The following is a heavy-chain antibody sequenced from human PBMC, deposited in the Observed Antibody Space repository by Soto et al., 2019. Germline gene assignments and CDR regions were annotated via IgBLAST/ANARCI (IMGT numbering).Heavy chain of an antibody. CDR2: MNPNSGNT. CDR3: ARDQANYGMDV. CDR1: GYTFTSYD. J-gene: IGHJ6*02. Sequence: QVQLVQSGAEVKKPGASVKVSCKASGYTFTSYDINWVRQATGQGLEWMGWMNPNSGNTDYAQKSQXGVTMTRNTSISTAYMELSSLRSEDTAVYYCARDQANYGMDVWGQGTTVTVSS. V-gene: IGHV1-8*01.